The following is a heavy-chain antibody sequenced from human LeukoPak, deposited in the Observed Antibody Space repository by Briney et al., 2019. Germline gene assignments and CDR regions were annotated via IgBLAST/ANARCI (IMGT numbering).Heavy chain of an antibody. CDR2: VSSTGKTI. J-gene: IGHJ4*02. D-gene: IGHD3-10*01. V-gene: IGHV3-11*01. CDR1: GFSLGDYH. Sequence: GGSLRLSCSTSGFSLGDYHMSWIRRAPGKGLEWISSVSSTGKTIYYGDSVKGRFTISRDNANNSLFLQMDSLRTEDTAVYYCARDGYYGLGSHYSFDHWGQGTLVTVSS. CDR3: ARDGYYGLGSHYSFDH.